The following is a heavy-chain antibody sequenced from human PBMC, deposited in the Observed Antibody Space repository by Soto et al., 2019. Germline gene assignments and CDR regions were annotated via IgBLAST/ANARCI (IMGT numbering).Heavy chain of an antibody. CDR1: GGSIRSCGYY. D-gene: IGHD5-18*01. CDR2: IDYSGST. Sequence: QVQLQESGPGLVKPSQTLSLTCTVSGGSIRSCGYYWSWIRQHPGQGLEWIGYIDYSGSTYYNPSLKSRVTISVDTSKNQFSLKLSSVTAADTAVYYCARSGYSYGPNPLLYWGQGTLVTVSS. CDR3: ARSGYSYGPNPLLY. V-gene: IGHV4-31*03. J-gene: IGHJ4*02.